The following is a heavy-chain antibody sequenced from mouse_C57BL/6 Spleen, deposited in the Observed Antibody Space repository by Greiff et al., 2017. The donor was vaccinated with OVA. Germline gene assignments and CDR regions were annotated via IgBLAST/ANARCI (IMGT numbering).Heavy chain of an antibody. CDR1: GYAFSSSW. J-gene: IGHJ2*01. V-gene: IGHV1-82*01. CDR3: ARLSRESDY. CDR2: IYPGDGDT. Sequence: VQLQQSGPELVKPGASVKISCKASGYAFSSSWMNWVKQRTGKGLEWIGRIYPGDGDTNYNGKFKGKATLTADKSSSTAYMQLSSLTSEDSAVYFCARLSRESDYWGQGTTLTVSS.